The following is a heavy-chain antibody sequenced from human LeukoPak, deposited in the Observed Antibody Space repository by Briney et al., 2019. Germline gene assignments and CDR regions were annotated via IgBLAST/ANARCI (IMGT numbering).Heavy chain of an antibody. V-gene: IGHV3-21*01. CDR3: AREPFWSGYYSNLQFDY. Sequence: GGSLRLSCAASEFTFSSYNMNWVRQAPGKGLEWVSYISSSSKYIYYADSVKGRFTISRDNAKNSLYLQMNSLRAEDTAVYYCAREPFWSGYYSNLQFDYWGQGTLVTVSS. J-gene: IGHJ4*02. D-gene: IGHD3-3*01. CDR1: EFTFSSYN. CDR2: ISSSSKYI.